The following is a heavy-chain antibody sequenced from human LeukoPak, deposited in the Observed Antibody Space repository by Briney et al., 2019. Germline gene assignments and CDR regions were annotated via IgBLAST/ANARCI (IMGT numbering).Heavy chain of an antibody. CDR2: INPNSGGT. CDR1: GYTFTGYY. D-gene: IGHD5-18*01. CDR3: ARGGDTTKYYYYMDV. Sequence: GASVKVSCKASGYTFTGYYMHWVRQAPGQGLEWMGRINPNSGGTNYGQRFQGRVTMTRDTSISTAYMELSRLTSDDTALYYCARGGDTTKYYYYMDVWGIGTTVTVSS. J-gene: IGHJ6*03. V-gene: IGHV1-2*06.